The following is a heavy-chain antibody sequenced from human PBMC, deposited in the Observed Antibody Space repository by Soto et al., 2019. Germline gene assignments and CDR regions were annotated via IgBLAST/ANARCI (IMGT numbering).Heavy chain of an antibody. CDR1: GYTFTGYY. Sequence: QVQLVQSGAEVKKPGASVKVSCKASGYTFTGYYMHWVRQAPGQGLEWMGWINPNSGGTNYAQKLQGRVTMPRDTSISTAYMELSRLRSDATAVYYCARDEPSSRETLHYYYGMDVLGQGTTVTVSS. CDR2: INPNSGGT. J-gene: IGHJ6*02. V-gene: IGHV1-2*02. D-gene: IGHD1-26*01. CDR3: ARDEPSSRETLHYYYGMDV.